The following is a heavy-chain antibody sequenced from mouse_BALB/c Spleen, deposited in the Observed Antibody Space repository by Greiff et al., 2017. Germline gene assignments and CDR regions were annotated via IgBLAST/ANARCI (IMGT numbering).Heavy chain of an antibody. J-gene: IGHJ4*01. CDR3: ARDYGYAMDY. V-gene: IGHV1S137*01. Sequence: QVQLKESGPELVRPGESVKISCKGSGYTFTDYAMPWVKQSHAKSLEWIGVISIYYDNTNYTQKFKGKATMTVDKSSSTAYMELARLTSEDSAIYYCARDYGYAMDYWGQGTSVTVSS. CDR2: ISIYYDNT. CDR1: GYTFTDYA. D-gene: IGHD1-1*01.